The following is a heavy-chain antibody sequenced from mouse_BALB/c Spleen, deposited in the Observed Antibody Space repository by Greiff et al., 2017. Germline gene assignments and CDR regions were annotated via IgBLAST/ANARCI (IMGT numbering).Heavy chain of an antibody. J-gene: IGHJ4*01. Sequence: EVHLVESGGGLVKLGGSLKLSCAASGFTFSSYYMSWVRQTPEKRLELVAAINSNGGSTYYPDTVKGRFTISRDNAKNTLYLQMSSLKSEDTALYYCAREGNYAMDYWGQGTSVTVSS. CDR3: AREGNYAMDY. CDR1: GFTFSSYY. CDR2: INSNGGST. V-gene: IGHV5-6-2*01.